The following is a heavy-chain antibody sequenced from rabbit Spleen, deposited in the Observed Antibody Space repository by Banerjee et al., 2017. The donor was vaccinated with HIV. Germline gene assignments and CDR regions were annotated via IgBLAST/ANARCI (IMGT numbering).Heavy chain of an antibody. CDR1: GFTLNNYW. J-gene: IGHJ3*01. D-gene: IGHD4-1*01. Sequence: EESGGDLVKPEGSLTLTCTASGFTLNNYWICWVRQAPGKGLEWIACIYAGSSGSTYYASWAKGRFTISKTSSTTVTLQMTSLTAADTATYFCARDLTDVIGWNFGWWGQGTLVTVS. V-gene: IGHV1S45*01. CDR3: ARDLTDVIGWNFGW. CDR2: IYAGSSGST.